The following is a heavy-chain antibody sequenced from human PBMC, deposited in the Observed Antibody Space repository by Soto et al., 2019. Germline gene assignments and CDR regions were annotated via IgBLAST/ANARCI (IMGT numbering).Heavy chain of an antibody. CDR1: GGSISSYY. J-gene: IGHJ3*02. Sequence: QVQLQESGPGLVKPSETLSLTCTVSGGSISSYYWSWLRQPPGKGLEWIGYIYYSGSTNYNPSLKGRVTISVDTSKSQFSLKLCSVAAADTAVYYCARSAFMGVVLFPRAFDIWVQGTMVTVSS. CDR3: ARSAFMGVVLFPRAFDI. CDR2: IYYSGST. D-gene: IGHD3-3*01. V-gene: IGHV4-59*01.